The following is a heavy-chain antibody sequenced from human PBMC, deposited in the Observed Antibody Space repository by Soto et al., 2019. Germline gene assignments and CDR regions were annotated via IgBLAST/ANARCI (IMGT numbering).Heavy chain of an antibody. D-gene: IGHD3-10*01. Sequence: GGSLRLSCAASGFTFSSYWMSWVRQAPGKGLEWVANIKQDGSEKYYVDSVEGRFTISRDNAKNSLYLQMNSLRAEDTAVYYCAREGVHNYTEYYFDYWGQGTLVTVSS. CDR1: GFTFSSYW. J-gene: IGHJ4*02. V-gene: IGHV3-7*01. CDR2: IKQDGSEK. CDR3: AREGVHNYTEYYFDY.